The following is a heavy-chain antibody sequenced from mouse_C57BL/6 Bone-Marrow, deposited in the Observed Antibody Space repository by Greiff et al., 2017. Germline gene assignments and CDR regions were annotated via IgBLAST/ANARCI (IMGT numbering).Heavy chain of an antibody. D-gene: IGHD1-1*01. Sequence: VQLQQSGPELVKPGASVKISCKASGYTFTDYYMNWVKQSHGKSLEWIGDINPNNGGTSYNQKFKGKATLTVDKSSSTAYMELRSLISEDSAVYYCARRGTTVVTPSYYAMDYWGQGTSVTVSS. V-gene: IGHV1-26*01. CDR3: ARRGTTVVTPSYYAMDY. J-gene: IGHJ4*01. CDR2: INPNNGGT. CDR1: GYTFTDYY.